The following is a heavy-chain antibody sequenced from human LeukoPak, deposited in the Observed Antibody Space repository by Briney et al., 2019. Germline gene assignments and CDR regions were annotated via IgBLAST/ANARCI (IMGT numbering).Heavy chain of an antibody. V-gene: IGHV4-59*05. CDR2: IYYSGST. CDR1: GGSISSYY. D-gene: IGHD4-23*01. J-gene: IGHJ4*02. Sequence: SETLSLTCTVSGGSISSYYWSWIRQPPGKGLEWIGSIYYSGSTYYNPSLKSRVTISVDTSKNQFSLKLSSVTAADTAVYYCARQDYGGGYFDYWGQGTLVTVSS. CDR3: ARQDYGGGYFDY.